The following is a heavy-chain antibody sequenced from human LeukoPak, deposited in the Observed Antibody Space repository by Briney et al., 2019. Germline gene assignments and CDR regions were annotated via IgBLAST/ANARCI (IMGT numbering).Heavy chain of an antibody. CDR3: ARRNAVTALDY. J-gene: IGHJ4*02. CDR2: IYSGGST. Sequence: GGSLRLSCAASGFTVSSIYMSWVRQAPGRGLEWVSVIYSGGSTFYADSVKGRFSISRDNSKNTLYLQMNSLRTEDSAVYYCARRNAVTALDYWGQGTLVTVSS. CDR1: GFTVSSIY. V-gene: IGHV3-53*05. D-gene: IGHD4-17*01.